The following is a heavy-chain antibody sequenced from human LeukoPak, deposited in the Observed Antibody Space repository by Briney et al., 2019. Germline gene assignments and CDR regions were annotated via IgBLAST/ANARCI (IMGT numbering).Heavy chain of an antibody. CDR1: GFIFSSYW. D-gene: IGHD1-1*01. V-gene: IGHV3-7*01. J-gene: IGHJ4*02. CDR3: ARDEAGTAL. CDR2: IKQDGSEK. Sequence: PGGSLRLSCAASGFIFSSYWMSWVRQAPGKGLEWVANIKQDGSEKNYVDSVKGRFTISRDNAKSSLYLQMNSLRAEDTAVYYCARDEAGTALWGQGTLVTVSS.